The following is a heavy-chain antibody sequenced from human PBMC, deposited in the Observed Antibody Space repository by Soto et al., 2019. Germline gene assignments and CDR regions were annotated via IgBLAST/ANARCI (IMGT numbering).Heavy chain of an antibody. J-gene: IGHJ4*02. CDR3: ASRDPGTSVDY. CDR2: IYRTGST. Sequence: SETLSLTCAVSGGSFTSNNWWTWVRQPPGQGLEWIGEIYRTGSTNYNPSLKSRVTISLDKSENQFSLKVTSLTAADTAVYYCASRDPGTSVDYWGQGTLVTVPS. CDR1: GGSFTSNNW. V-gene: IGHV4-4*02. D-gene: IGHD1-7*01.